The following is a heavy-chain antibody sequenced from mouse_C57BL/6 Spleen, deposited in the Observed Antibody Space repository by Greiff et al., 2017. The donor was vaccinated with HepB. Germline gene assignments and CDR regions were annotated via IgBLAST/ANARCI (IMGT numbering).Heavy chain of an antibody. V-gene: IGHV1-69*01. CDR3: ARDYGNSYWYFDV. CDR2: IDPSDSYT. D-gene: IGHD1-1*01. Sequence: QVQLQQPGAELVMPGASVKLSCKASGYTFTSYWMHWVKQRPGQGLEWIGEIDPSDSYTNYNQKFKGKSTLTVDKSYSTAYMQLSSLTSEDSAVYYCARDYGNSYWYFDVWGTGTTVTVSS. J-gene: IGHJ1*03. CDR1: GYTFTSYW.